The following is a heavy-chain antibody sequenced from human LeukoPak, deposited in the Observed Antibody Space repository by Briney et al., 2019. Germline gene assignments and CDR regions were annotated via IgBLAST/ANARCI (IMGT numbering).Heavy chain of an antibody. CDR2: IRFDGSNK. CDR3: AREREDIVVVPGWFDP. J-gene: IGHJ5*02. D-gene: IGHD2-2*01. V-gene: IGHV3-30*02. Sequence: GGSLRLSCAASGFTFSSYGMHWVRQAPGKGLEWVTFIRFDGSNKYYADSVKGRFTISRDNSKNTLYLQMNSLRAEDTAVYYCAREREDIVVVPGWFDPWGQGTLVTVSS. CDR1: GFTFSSYG.